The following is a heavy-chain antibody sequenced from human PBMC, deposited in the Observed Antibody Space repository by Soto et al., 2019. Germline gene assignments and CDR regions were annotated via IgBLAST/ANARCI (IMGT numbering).Heavy chain of an antibody. J-gene: IGHJ4*02. Sequence: SETLTITGTVSGGSVNSYYWSWIRQPPGKGLEWIGYIYYSGSTNYNPSLKSRVTISVDTSKNQFSLKLSSVTAADTAVYYCARDSYSSGLFFYWGQGTLVTVSS. V-gene: IGHV4-59*02. CDR3: ARDSYSSGLFFY. D-gene: IGHD6-25*01. CDR1: GGSVNSYY. CDR2: IYYSGST.